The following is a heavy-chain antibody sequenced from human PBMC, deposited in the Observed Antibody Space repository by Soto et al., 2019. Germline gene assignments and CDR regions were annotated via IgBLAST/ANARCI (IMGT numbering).Heavy chain of an antibody. Sequence: QVQLVESGGGVVQPGTSLRVSCVGSGFTFRSYVIHWVRQAPGKGLEWVDLTSYDGGDKYYGDSVRGRFTISRDNSRNTVDLQMDSLRLEDTALYYCARWGTTGGLDVWGQGTLVSVSS. D-gene: IGHD3-16*01. CDR3: ARWGTTGGLDV. V-gene: IGHV3-30*19. J-gene: IGHJ1*01. CDR1: GFTFRSYV. CDR2: TSYDGGDK.